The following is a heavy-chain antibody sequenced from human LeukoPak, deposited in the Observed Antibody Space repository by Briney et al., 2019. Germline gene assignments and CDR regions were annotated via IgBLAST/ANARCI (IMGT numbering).Heavy chain of an antibody. CDR3: AREGGSGNFDY. J-gene: IGHJ4*02. CDR2: INSDGDST. V-gene: IGHV3-74*01. Sequence: GGSLRLSCAASGFTFSSYWMNWVRQAPGKGLVWVSRINSDGDSTGYADSVKGRFTISRDNAKSTLYLQMNSLRAEDTAVYYRAREGGSGNFDYWGQGTLVTVSS. D-gene: IGHD3-10*01. CDR1: GFTFSSYW.